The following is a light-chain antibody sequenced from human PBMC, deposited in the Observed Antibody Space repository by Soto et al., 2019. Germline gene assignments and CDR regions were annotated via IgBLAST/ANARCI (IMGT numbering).Light chain of an antibody. CDR3: QQYDNLPLT. CDR2: DAV. Sequence: DIQMTQSPSSLSASIGDRVTITCQASQAISRYLNWFQQKPGKAPKLLIYDAVNLETGVPSRISGSGSGRDFPFTISSLEPEDFATYYCQQYDNLPLTLGGGSKLEI. J-gene: IGKJ4*01. V-gene: IGKV1-33*01. CDR1: QAISRY.